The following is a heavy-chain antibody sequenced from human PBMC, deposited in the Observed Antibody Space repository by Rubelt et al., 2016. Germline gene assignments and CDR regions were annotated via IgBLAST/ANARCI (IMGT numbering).Heavy chain of an antibody. V-gene: IGHV4-34*01. CDR3: ATITIGVDTAMVGVGY. J-gene: IGHJ4*02. CDR2: INHSGST. Sequence: QVQLQQWGAGLLKPSETLSLTCAVYGGSFSGYYWSWIRQPPGKGLEWIGEINHSGSTNYNPSLKSRVTIAVDTSKTQFSLKLSSVTAADTAVYYCATITIGVDTAMVGVGYWGQGTLVTVSS. D-gene: IGHD5-18*01. CDR1: GGSFSGYY.